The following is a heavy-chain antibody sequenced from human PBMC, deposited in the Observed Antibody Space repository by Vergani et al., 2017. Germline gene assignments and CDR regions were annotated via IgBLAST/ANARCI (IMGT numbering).Heavy chain of an antibody. CDR2: IYWNDDK. J-gene: IGHJ2*01. CDR3: ALISPYSSSWYPYFDL. V-gene: IGHV2-5*01. Sequence: QITLKESGPTLVKPTQTLTLTCTFSGFSLSTSGVGVGWIRQPPGKALEWLALIYWNDDKRYSPSLKSRLTITKDTSKNQVVLTMTNMDPVDTATYYCALISPYSSSWYPYFDLWGRGTLVTVSS. D-gene: IGHD6-13*01. CDR1: GFSLSTSGVG.